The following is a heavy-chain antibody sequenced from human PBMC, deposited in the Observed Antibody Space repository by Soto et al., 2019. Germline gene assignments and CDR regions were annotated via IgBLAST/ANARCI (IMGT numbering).Heavy chain of an antibody. Sequence: PGGSLRLSCAASGFTFGDYAMHWVRQAPGKGLEWVSGISWNSGSIGYADSVKGRFTISRDNAKNSLYLQMNSLRAEDTALYYCAKAGFWSGYYSLVDYWGQGTLVTVSS. CDR2: ISWNSGSI. V-gene: IGHV3-9*01. CDR1: GFTFGDYA. D-gene: IGHD3-3*01. J-gene: IGHJ4*02. CDR3: AKAGFWSGYYSLVDY.